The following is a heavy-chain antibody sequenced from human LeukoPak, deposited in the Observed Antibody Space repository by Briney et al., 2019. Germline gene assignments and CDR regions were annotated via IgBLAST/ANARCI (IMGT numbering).Heavy chain of an antibody. CDR1: GGSISSYY. V-gene: IGHV4-59*01. CDR2: IYYSGST. CDR3: ARSPAGDLLRFLEWFDY. D-gene: IGHD3-3*01. Sequence: PSETLSLTCTVSGGSISSYYWSWIRQPPGEGLEWIGYIYYSGSTNYNPSLKSRVTISVDTSKNQFSLKLSSVTAADTAVYYCARSPAGDLLRFLEWFDYWGQGTLVTVSS. J-gene: IGHJ5*01.